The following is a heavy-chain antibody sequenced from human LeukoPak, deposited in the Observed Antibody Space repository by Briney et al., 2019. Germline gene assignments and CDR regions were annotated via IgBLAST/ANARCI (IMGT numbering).Heavy chain of an antibody. CDR1: GFTFSDYY. CDR2: ISSSGSAM. CDR3: ALTRLYYYYYMDV. J-gene: IGHJ6*03. Sequence: GGSLRLSCAASGFTFSDYYMSWIRQTPGKGLEWISYISSSGSAMFYADSVKGRFTISRDNAKNSLYLQMNSLRAEDTAVYYCALTRLYYYYYMDVWGKGTTVTVSS. V-gene: IGHV3-11*01. D-gene: IGHD2-15*01.